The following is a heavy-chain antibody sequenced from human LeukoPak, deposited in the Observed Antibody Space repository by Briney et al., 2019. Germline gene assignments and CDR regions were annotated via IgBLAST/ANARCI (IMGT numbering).Heavy chain of an antibody. J-gene: IGHJ4*02. D-gene: IGHD6-13*01. CDR3: ATESIAAAGEIDY. CDR1: GGSISSYY. V-gene: IGHV4-59*01. CDR2: IYYSGST. Sequence: PSETLSLTCTVSGGSISSYYWSWIRQPPGKGLEWIGYIYYSGSTNYNPSLESRVTISVDTSKNQFSLKLSSVTAADTAVYYCATESIAAAGEIDYWGQGTLVTVSS.